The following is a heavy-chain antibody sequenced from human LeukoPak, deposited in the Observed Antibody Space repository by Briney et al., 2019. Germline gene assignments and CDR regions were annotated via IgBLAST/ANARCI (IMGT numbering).Heavy chain of an antibody. V-gene: IGHV3-23*01. J-gene: IGHJ4*02. D-gene: IGHD1-26*01. CDR3: AKDYSGSYTNFDY. CDR1: GFTFRSYA. Sequence: GGSLRLSFAASGFTFRSYAMSWVRQAPGEGLEWVSAISGSTYYADSVKGRFTISRDNSKNTLYLQMNSLSAEDTAVYYCAKDYSGSYTNFDYWGQGTLVTVST. CDR2: ISGST.